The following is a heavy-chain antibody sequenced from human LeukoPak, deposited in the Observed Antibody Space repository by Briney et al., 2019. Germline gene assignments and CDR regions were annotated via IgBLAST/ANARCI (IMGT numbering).Heavy chain of an antibody. V-gene: IGHV4-59*01. CDR3: AREREGYSYGVDAFDI. CDR2: VYYSGST. D-gene: IGHD5-18*01. J-gene: IGHJ3*02. Sequence: SETLSLTCTVSGGSISSYYWNWIRQPPGKGLEWIGYVYYSGSTNYNPSLKSRVTISVDTSKNQFSLKLSSVTAADTAVYYCAREREGYSYGVDAFDIWGQGTMVTVSS. CDR1: GGSISSYY.